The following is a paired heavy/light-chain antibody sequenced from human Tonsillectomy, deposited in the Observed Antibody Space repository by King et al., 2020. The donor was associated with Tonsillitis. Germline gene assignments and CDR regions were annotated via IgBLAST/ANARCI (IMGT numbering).Heavy chain of an antibody. CDR3: ANLNLAAFDI. CDR1: GFTFSGYV. V-gene: IGHV3-30*02. J-gene: IGHJ3*02. Sequence: QVQLVESGGGVVQPGGSLRLSCAASGFTFSGYVMHWVRQAPGKGLEWVAFIRYDGSSKYYADSVKGRFTISRDNSKNTLYLQMNSLRAEDTAVYYCANLNLAAFDIWGQGTMVTVSS. CDR2: IRYDGSSK.
Light chain of an antibody. CDR2: KVS. CDR1: QSLVHSDGDTY. J-gene: IGKJ4*01. CDR3: MQGTHWPPT. Sequence: DVVMTQSPLSLPVTLGQPASISCRSSQSLVHSDGDTYLNWFQQRPGQSPRRLIYKVSNRDSGVPDRFSGSGSGTDFTLKISRVEAEDVGVYYCMQGTHWPPTFGGGTKVEIK. V-gene: IGKV2-30*02.